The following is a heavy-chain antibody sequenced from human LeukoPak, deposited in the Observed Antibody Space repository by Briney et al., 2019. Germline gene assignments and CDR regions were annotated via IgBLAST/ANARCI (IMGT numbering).Heavy chain of an antibody. CDR3: ITPLGYCSSASCRHGMDV. CDR2: FDPEHGET. CDR1: GYALTELS. V-gene: IGHV1-24*01. D-gene: IGHD2-2*01. Sequence: ASVKVSCKVSGYALTELSMHWVRQAPGKGLEWMGGFDPEHGETTYAQKFQGRATMTEDTSTDTAHMELSSLRSEDTAVYYCITPLGYCSSASCRHGMDVWGQGTTVIVSS. J-gene: IGHJ6*02.